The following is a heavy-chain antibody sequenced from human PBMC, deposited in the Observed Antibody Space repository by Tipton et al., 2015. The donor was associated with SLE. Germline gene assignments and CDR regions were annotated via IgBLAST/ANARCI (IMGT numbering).Heavy chain of an antibody. Sequence: NSGSFIAYYWSWIRQPPGKGLEWVGEINHSGSTNYSPSLKSRVTISVDTSKNQFSLKLSSVSAADTAVYYCARWVSGYADYWGQGTLVTVSS. CDR3: ARWVSGYADY. CDR1: SGSFIAYY. CDR2: INHSGST. D-gene: IGHD5-12*01. V-gene: IGHV4-34*01. J-gene: IGHJ4*02.